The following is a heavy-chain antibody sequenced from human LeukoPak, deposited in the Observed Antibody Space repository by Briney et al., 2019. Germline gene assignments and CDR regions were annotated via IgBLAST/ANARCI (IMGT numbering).Heavy chain of an antibody. V-gene: IGHV3-49*04. J-gene: IGHJ4*02. CDR3: TRTNPFIAVAATPDS. CDR2: IRSKAYGATI. D-gene: IGHD6-19*01. Sequence: GGSLRLSCAASGFTFSSYWMSWVRQAPGKGLEWVGFIRSKAYGATIEYAASVEGRFTISRDDSKSIAYLQMNSLKTEDTAVYYCTRTNPFIAVAATPDSWGQGTLVTVSS. CDR1: GFTFSSYW.